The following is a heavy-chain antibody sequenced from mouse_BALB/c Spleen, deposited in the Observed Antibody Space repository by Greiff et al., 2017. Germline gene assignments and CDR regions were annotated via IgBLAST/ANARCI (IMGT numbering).Heavy chain of an antibody. D-gene: IGHD1-2*01. CDR3: ASTARRDYYAMDY. CDR2: ISSGGST. CDR1: GFTFSSYA. V-gene: IGHV5-6-5*01. J-gene: IGHJ4*01. Sequence: EVQRVESGGGLVKPGGSLKLSCAASGFTFSSYAMSWVRQTPEKRLEWVASISSGGSTYYPDSVKGRFTISRDNARNILYLQMSSLRSEDTAMYYCASTARRDYYAMDYWGQGTSVTVSS.